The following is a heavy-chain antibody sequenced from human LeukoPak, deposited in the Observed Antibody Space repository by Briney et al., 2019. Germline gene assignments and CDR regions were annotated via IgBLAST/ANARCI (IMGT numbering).Heavy chain of an antibody. CDR2: INPNRGGT. J-gene: IGHJ4*02. V-gene: IGHV1-2*02. D-gene: IGHD3-22*01. Sequence: GASVKVSCKASGYTFTGYYMHLVRQAPGLGVECRGGINPNRGGTNYAQKLPGRVPMTRDTYISTAYIDLRRLRSNDTAVSYCARDTEQYHDRRGSDYWGQGTLVTVSS. CDR1: GYTFTGYY. CDR3: ARDTEQYHDRRGSDY.